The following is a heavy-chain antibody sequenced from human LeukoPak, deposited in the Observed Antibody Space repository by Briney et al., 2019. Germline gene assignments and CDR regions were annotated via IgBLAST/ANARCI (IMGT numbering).Heavy chain of an antibody. V-gene: IGHV4-39*07. CDR3: ARASSSLMVRGTSYYYYYYMGV. CDR1: GGSISSSSYY. CDR2: IYYSGST. D-gene: IGHD3-10*01. Sequence: PSETLSLTCTVSGGSISSSSYYWGWIRQPPGKGLEWIGSIYYSGSTYYNPSLKSRVTISVDTSKNQFSLKLSSVTAADTAVYYCARASSSLMVRGTSYYYYYYMGVWGKGTTVTVSS. J-gene: IGHJ6*03.